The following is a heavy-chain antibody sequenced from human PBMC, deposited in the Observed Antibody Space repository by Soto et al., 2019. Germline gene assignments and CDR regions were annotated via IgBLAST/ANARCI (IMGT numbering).Heavy chain of an antibody. D-gene: IGHD3-22*01. CDR3: ARDPSTYYYDSSGYYGGDAFDI. V-gene: IGHV4-59*01. CDR2: IYYSGST. J-gene: IGHJ3*02. CDR1: GGSISSYY. Sequence: SETLSLTCTVSGGSISSYYWSWIRQPPGKGLEWIGYIYYSGSTNYNPSLKSRVTISVDTSKNQFSLKLSSVTAADTAVYYCARDPSTYYYDSSGYYGGDAFDIWGQGTMVTVSS.